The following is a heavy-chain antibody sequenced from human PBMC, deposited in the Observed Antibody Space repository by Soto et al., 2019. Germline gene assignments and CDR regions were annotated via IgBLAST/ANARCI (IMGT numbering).Heavy chain of an antibody. Sequence: SQTLSLTWTVSAGSLSSGGYYCSWLRQHPGKGLEWIGYIYYSGSTYYNPSLKSRVTISVDTSKNKFSLKLSSVTAADTAVYYCARTPGYCSSTSCRWFDPWGQGTLVTVSS. CDR1: AGSLSSGGYY. CDR3: ARTPGYCSSTSCRWFDP. CDR2: IYYSGST. V-gene: IGHV4-31*02. D-gene: IGHD2-2*01. J-gene: IGHJ5*02.